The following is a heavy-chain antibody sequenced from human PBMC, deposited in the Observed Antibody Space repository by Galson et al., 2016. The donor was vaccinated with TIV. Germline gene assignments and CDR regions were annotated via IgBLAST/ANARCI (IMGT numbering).Heavy chain of an antibody. CDR3: TRTAMGSTRNAFDI. Sequence: SLRLSCAASGFTFGHYAVNWFRQAPGKGLEWVGFITSKTYGATTEYAASVKGRFTISRDDSRNIDYLQMNSLKTEYTAVYYCTRTAMGSTRNAFDIWGQGTVVTVSS. V-gene: IGHV3-49*03. D-gene: IGHD1-1*01. J-gene: IGHJ3*02. CDR1: GFTFGHYA. CDR2: ITSKTYGATT.